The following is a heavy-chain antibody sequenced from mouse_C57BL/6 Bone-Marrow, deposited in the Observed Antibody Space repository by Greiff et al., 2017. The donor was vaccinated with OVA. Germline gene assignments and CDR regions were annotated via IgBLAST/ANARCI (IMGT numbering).Heavy chain of an antibody. Sequence: EVKVVESGGGLVKPGGSLKLSCAASGFTFSSYAMSWVRQTPEKRLEWVATISDGGSYTYYPDNVKGRFTISRDNAKNNLYLQMSHLKAEDTAMYYCARGYGYDPAWFAYWGQGTLVTVSA. V-gene: IGHV5-4*03. CDR1: GFTFSSYA. CDR2: ISDGGSYT. J-gene: IGHJ3*01. D-gene: IGHD2-2*01. CDR3: ARGYGYDPAWFAY.